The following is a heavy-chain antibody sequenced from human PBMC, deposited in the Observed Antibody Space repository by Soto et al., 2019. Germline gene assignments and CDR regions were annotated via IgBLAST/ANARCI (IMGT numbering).Heavy chain of an antibody. Sequence: QVHLVQSGAEVKKPGASVKVSCKGSGYDFTTYGITWVRQAPGQGLEWMAWISAHNGNTNYAQKLQGRVTLTKDTSTSTAYKELRSLRSDDTAVFYFARGRYVDYWGQGALVTVSS. D-gene: IGHD1-1*01. V-gene: IGHV1-18*01. CDR3: ARGRYVDY. J-gene: IGHJ4*02. CDR2: ISAHNGNT. CDR1: GYDFTTYG.